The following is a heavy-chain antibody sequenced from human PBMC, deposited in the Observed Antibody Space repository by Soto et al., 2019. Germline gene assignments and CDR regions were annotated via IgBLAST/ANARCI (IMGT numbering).Heavy chain of an antibody. V-gene: IGHV4-39*01. Sequence: SETLSLTCTVSGDFLSIYYCGWIRQPPGKGLEWIGSIYDRGSTYSNPSLKSRLTTSLDTSKNQFSLKLTSVTAADTAVYYCARHGYTSGRTYFDYWGQGTLVTVSS. CDR2: IYDRGST. D-gene: IGHD6-19*01. J-gene: IGHJ4*02. CDR1: GDFLSIYY. CDR3: ARHGYTSGRTYFDY.